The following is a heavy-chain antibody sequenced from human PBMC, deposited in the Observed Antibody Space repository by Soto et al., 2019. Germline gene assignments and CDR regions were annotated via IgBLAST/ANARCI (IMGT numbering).Heavy chain of an antibody. V-gene: IGHV5-51*01. Sequence: GESLKISCKASGYSFTTSWIGWVRQMPGKGLEWMGIIFPSDSDTRYSPSFQGQVTISVDKSISTAYLQWSSLKASDSAMYYCARRPGSWFDPWGQGTLVTVST. J-gene: IGHJ5*02. CDR3: ARRPGSWFDP. CDR1: GYSFTTSW. CDR2: IFPSDSDT. D-gene: IGHD3-10*01.